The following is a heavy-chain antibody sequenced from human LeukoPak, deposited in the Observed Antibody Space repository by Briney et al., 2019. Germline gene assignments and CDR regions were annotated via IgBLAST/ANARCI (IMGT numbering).Heavy chain of an antibody. CDR2: ISGSGGST. D-gene: IGHD6-19*01. V-gene: IGHV3-23*01. CDR3: AKSRYSSGWYGAFDI. CDR1: AFIFNNAW. J-gene: IGHJ3*02. Sequence: PGGSLRLSCATSAFIFNNAWMSWVRQAPGKGLEWVSAISGSGGSTYYADSVKGRFTISRDNSKNTLYLQMNSLRAEDTAVYYCAKSRYSSGWYGAFDIWGQGTMVTVSS.